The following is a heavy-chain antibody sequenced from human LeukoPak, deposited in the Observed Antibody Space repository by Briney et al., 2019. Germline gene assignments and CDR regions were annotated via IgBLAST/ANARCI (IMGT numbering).Heavy chain of an antibody. D-gene: IGHD1-26*01. CDR3: ASLIVGATSVDY. Sequence: GASVKVSCKASGGTFSSYAISWVRQAPGQGLEWMGRIIPIFGTANYAQKFQGRVTITTDESTSTAYMELSSLRSEDTAVYYCASLIVGATSVDYWGQGTLVTVSS. CDR1: GGTFSSYA. CDR2: IIPIFGTA. V-gene: IGHV1-69*05. J-gene: IGHJ4*02.